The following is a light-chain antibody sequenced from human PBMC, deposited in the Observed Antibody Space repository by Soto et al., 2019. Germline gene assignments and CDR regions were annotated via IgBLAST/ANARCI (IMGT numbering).Light chain of an antibody. CDR1: RSNIGSNT. CDR3: AAWDDSLNGSYV. V-gene: IGLV1-44*01. J-gene: IGLJ1*01. CDR2: SNN. Sequence: VLTQPPSTSGTPGQRVTISCPGSRSNIGSNTVTWYQQLPGTAPKLLIYSNNQRPSGVPDRFSGSKSGTSASLAISGLQSEDEADYYCAAWDDSLNGSYVFGTGTKSPS.